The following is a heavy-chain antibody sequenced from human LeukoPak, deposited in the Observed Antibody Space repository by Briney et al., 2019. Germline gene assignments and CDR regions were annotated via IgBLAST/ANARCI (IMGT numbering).Heavy chain of an antibody. CDR2: IDTSSRYI. CDR3: ARGVAAPGTGGLSWFDH. V-gene: IGHV3-21*01. D-gene: IGHD6-13*01. CDR1: GFTFSSYN. J-gene: IGHJ5*02. Sequence: PGGSLRLSCAASGFTFSSYNMDWVRQAPGKGLEWVSFIDTSSRYIYQADSVKGRFTISRNNAKSSVFLQMNSLRAEDTAVYYCARGVAAPGTGGLSWFDHWGQGTLVTVSS.